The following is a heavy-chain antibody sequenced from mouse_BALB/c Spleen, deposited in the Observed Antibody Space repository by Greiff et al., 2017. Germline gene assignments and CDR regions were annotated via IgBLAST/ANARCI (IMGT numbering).Heavy chain of an antibody. V-gene: IGHV1-14*01. CDR3: ASYYDYERYYFDY. CDR2: INPYNDGT. J-gene: IGHJ2*01. Sequence: VQLKQSGPELVKPGASVKMSCKASGYTFTSYVMHWVKQKPGQGLEWIGYINPYNDGTKYNEKFKGKATLTSDKSSSTAYMELSSLTSEDSAVYYCASYYDYERYYFDYWGQGTTLTVSS. CDR1: GYTFTSYV. D-gene: IGHD2-4*01.